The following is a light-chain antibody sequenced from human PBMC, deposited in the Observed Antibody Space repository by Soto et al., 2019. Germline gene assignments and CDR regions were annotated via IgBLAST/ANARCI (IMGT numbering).Light chain of an antibody. V-gene: IGKV3-20*01. J-gene: IGKJ4*01. CDR2: GTS. CDR3: QQYGSSALT. Sequence: EVVLTQSPGTLSLSPGERATLSCWASQSVSSNYLVWYQQRPGQPPRLLIYGTSNRAPGIPDRFTGTGSGTDFTLTIYRLEPEDSAVYYCQQYGSSALTFGGGTKV. CDR1: QSVSSNY.